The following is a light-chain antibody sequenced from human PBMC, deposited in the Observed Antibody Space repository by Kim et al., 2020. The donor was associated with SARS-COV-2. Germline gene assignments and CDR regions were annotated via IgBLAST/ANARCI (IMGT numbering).Light chain of an antibody. V-gene: IGLV3-21*04. CDR2: YDS. Sequence: AAGKADKHTEERNNLGSKSVPWSQQRPGQAPVLVSYYDSNRPAGIPARFSGSNSVNTATLTISRVEAGDEADYYCQVWDSSSDHPVFGGGTQLTVL. CDR3: QVWDSSSDHPV. CDR1: NLGSKS. J-gene: IGLJ2*01.